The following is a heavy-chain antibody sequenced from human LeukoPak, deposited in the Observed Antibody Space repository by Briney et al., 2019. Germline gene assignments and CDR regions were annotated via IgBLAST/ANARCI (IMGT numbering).Heavy chain of an antibody. CDR1: GYTFTSYD. Sequence: ASVKVSCKASGYTFTSYDINWVRQATGQGLEWMGWMNPNSGNTGYAQKFQGRATMTTDTSTSTAYMELRSLRSDDTAVYYCARDLGITFGGVIDYYYMDVWGKGTTVTVSS. CDR2: MNPNSGNT. V-gene: IGHV1-8*02. J-gene: IGHJ6*03. CDR3: ARDLGITFGGVIDYYYMDV. D-gene: IGHD3-16*02.